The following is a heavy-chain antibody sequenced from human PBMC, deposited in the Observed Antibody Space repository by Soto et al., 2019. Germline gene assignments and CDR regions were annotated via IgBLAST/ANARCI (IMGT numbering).Heavy chain of an antibody. CDR3: ARGEGWLRGSTCFDY. Sequence: GGSLRLSCAASGFTVSSNYMSWVRQAPVKGLEWVSVIYSGGRTYYADYVNGRFTISIDNSKNTLHLQMNSLRAEDTAVYYCARGEGWLRGSTCFDYWGQGTLVTVSS. CDR2: IYSGGRT. V-gene: IGHV3-53*01. J-gene: IGHJ4*02. D-gene: IGHD5-12*01. CDR1: GFTVSSNY.